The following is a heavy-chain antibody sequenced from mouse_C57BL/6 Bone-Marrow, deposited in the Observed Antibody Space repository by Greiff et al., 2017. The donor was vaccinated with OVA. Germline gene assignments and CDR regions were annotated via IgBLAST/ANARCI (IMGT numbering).Heavy chain of an antibody. CDR1: GYAFSSSW. Sequence: VKLMESGPELVKPGASVKISCKASGYAFSSSWMNWVKQRPGKGLEWIGRIYPGDGDTNYNGKFKGKATLTADKSSSTAYMQLSSLTSVDSAVYFCARERFTTVVATDYFDYWGQGTTLTVSS. V-gene: IGHV1-82*01. J-gene: IGHJ2*01. CDR3: ARERFTTVVATDYFDY. D-gene: IGHD1-1*01. CDR2: IYPGDGDT.